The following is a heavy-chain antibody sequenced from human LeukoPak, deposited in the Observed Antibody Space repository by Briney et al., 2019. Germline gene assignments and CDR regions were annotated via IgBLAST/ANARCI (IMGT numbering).Heavy chain of an antibody. Sequence: GASVKVSCKASGYTFTGYYMHRVRQAPGQGLEWMGWINPNSGGTNYAQKFQGRVTMTRDTSISTAYMELSRLRSDDTAVYYCARAAERIWFGELSYFDYWGQGTLVTVSS. J-gene: IGHJ4*02. D-gene: IGHD3-10*01. V-gene: IGHV1-2*02. CDR2: INPNSGGT. CDR1: GYTFTGYY. CDR3: ARAAERIWFGELSYFDY.